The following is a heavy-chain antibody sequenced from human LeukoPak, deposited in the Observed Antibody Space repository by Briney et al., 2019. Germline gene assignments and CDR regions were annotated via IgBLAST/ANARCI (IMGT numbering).Heavy chain of an antibody. CDR1: GGSISTYH. Sequence: TSETLSPTCTVSGGSISTYHWNWIRQPPGKGLEWIGETYFSGRSNYNYNPSLKSRVTISVDTSNNQFSLEMTSVTAADTAVYYCARDRQHSYGSVLDPWGRGTLVTVSS. J-gene: IGHJ5*02. D-gene: IGHD5-18*01. V-gene: IGHV4-59*01. CDR3: ARDRQHSYGSVLDP. CDR2: TYFSGRSNY.